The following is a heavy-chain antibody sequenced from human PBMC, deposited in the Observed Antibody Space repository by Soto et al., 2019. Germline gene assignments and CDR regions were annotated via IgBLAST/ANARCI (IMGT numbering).Heavy chain of an antibody. CDR3: AREMATISLGAFDI. D-gene: IGHD5-12*01. Sequence: PVGSLRLSCASSGFSFSSYWMHWVRHAPGKGLEWVSRTNNDGSTTTYADSVRGRFTSLRDNSKNTLYLEMTSLRVEDTAVYYCAREMATISLGAFDIWGQGTMVTVSS. CDR2: TNNDGSTT. V-gene: IGHV3-74*01. J-gene: IGHJ3*02. CDR1: GFSFSSYW.